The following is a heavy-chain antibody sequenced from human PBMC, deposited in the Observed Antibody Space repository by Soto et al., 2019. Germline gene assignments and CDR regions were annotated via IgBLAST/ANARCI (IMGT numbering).Heavy chain of an antibody. Sequence: QVQLVQSGAEVKKPGSSVKVSCKASGGTFSNYVISWVRQAPGQGLEWMGGIIPIFGTANYAQKFRGRVRITADESTSTDYMDLSSLRSEDAAVYYCAGLFSDEKSKYYFDYWGQGTLVTVSS. J-gene: IGHJ4*02. V-gene: IGHV1-69*01. D-gene: IGHD1-26*01. CDR2: IIPIFGTA. CDR3: AGLFSDEKSKYYFDY. CDR1: GGTFSNYV.